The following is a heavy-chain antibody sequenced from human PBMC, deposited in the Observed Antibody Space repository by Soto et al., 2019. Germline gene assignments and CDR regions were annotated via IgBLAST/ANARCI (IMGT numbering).Heavy chain of an antibody. CDR2: VTRSGST. V-gene: IGHV4-4*02. CDR3: ARQKVSRFYGEVDFFDY. CDR1: GDSMDKHRW. Sequence: XXTLCLCYAVFGDSMDKHRWWSWVRHSPGKGLEWIGAVTRSGSTNYTPSLKSRVTISIDTSNKHLSLHLTSVTAADTAVYYCARQKVSRFYGEVDFFDYWGLGTLVTVSS. J-gene: IGHJ4*02. D-gene: IGHD4-17*01.